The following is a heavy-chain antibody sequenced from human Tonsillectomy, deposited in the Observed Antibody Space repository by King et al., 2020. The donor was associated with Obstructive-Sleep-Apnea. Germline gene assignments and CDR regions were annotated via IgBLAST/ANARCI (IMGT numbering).Heavy chain of an antibody. Sequence: DVQLVESGGVFVQPGGSLRLSCAASGCTFSSYWMHWVRQAPGKGLVWVSRLNPDGSDTIYADSVKGRFTIARDNAKNTLFLQMNSMRAEDTAVYYCARPTTTLHYWGQGTLVTVSS. V-gene: IGHV3-74*01. CDR2: LNPDGSDT. J-gene: IGHJ4*02. CDR1: GCTFSSYW. D-gene: IGHD1-26*01. CDR3: ARPTTTLHY.